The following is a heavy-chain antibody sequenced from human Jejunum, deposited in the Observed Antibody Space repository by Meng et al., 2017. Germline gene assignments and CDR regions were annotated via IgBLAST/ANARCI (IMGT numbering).Heavy chain of an antibody. CDR3: ARRYYYDDNVFDPLDY. CDR2: IDRSSTYI. Sequence: GGSLRLSCAASGFTFSTYSMIWVRQAPGKGLEWVSAIDRSSTYIYYADSVKGRFTISRDNAKNSLYLQMNSLRAEDTAVYYCARRYYYDDNVFDPLDYWGQGTLVTVSS. CDR1: GFTFSTYS. V-gene: IGHV3-21*01. J-gene: IGHJ4*02. D-gene: IGHD3-22*01.